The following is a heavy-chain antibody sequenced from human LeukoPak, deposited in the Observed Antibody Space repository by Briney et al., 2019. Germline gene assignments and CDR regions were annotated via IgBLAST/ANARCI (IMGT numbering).Heavy chain of an antibody. CDR2: ISYDGSNK. CDR3: ASCRSPFEGNYYYYGMDV. V-gene: IGHV3-30-3*01. CDR1: GFTFSSYA. Sequence: GGSLRLSCAASGFTFSSYAMHWVRQAPGKGLEWVAVISYDGSNKYYADSVKGRFTISRDNSKNTLYLQMNSLRAEDTAVYYCASCRSPFEGNYYYYGMDVWGQGTTVTVSS. D-gene: IGHD3-9*01. J-gene: IGHJ6*02.